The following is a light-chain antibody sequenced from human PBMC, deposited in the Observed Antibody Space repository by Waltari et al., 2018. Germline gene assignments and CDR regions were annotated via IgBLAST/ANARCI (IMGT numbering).Light chain of an antibody. Sequence: QSALTQPASVSGSPGQSVTIPCTETSDDVGNYNLVPWYQQHPGKVPQLMISEATTRPSGVSNRFSGSKSGNTASLTISGLQAEDEADYYCCSFASTSTLNWVFGGGTKLTVL. J-gene: IGLJ3*02. V-gene: IGLV2-23*01. CDR3: CSFASTSTLNWV. CDR2: EAT. CDR1: SDDVGNYNL.